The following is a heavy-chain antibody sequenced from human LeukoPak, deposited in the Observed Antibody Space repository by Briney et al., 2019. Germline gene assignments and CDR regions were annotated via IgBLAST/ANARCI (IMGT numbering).Heavy chain of an antibody. Sequence: GGSLRLSCAASGFTFSRYTMYWVRQAPDKGLEWVSVISYDGTKKYDADSVKGRFTISRDNSKNTLYLQMNSLRAEDTAVYYCAKGYLGRDCSGGSCYWDDAFDIWGQGTMVTVSS. D-gene: IGHD2-15*01. J-gene: IGHJ3*02. CDR3: AKGYLGRDCSGGSCYWDDAFDI. CDR2: ISYDGTKK. CDR1: GFTFSRYT. V-gene: IGHV3-30-3*01.